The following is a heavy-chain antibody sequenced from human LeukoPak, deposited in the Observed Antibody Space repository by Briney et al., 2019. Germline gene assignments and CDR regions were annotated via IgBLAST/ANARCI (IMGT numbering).Heavy chain of an antibody. CDR2: IRYDGSNK. D-gene: IGHD3-22*01. CDR3: AKDSVLYYYDSSGYAPFEY. V-gene: IGHV3-30*02. CDR1: GFTFTTYG. J-gene: IGHJ4*02. Sequence: PGGSLRLSCAASGFTFTTYGMHWVRQAPGKGLEWVAFIRYDGSNKYYADSVKGRFTISRDNSKTTLYLQMNSLRAEDTAVYYCAKDSVLYYYDSSGYAPFEYWGQGTLVTVSS.